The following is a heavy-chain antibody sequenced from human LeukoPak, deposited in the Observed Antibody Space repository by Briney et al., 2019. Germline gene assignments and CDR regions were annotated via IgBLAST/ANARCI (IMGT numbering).Heavy chain of an antibody. V-gene: IGHV4-59*01. D-gene: IGHD2-15*01. CDR3: ARYCSGGSCGFDP. J-gene: IGHJ5*02. Sequence: PSETLSLTCTVSGGSISSYYWSWIRRPPGKGLEWIGYIYYSGSTNYNPSLKSRVTISVDTSKNQFSLKLTSVTAADTAVYYCARYCSGGSCGFDPWGQGTLVTVSS. CDR2: IYYSGST. CDR1: GGSISSYY.